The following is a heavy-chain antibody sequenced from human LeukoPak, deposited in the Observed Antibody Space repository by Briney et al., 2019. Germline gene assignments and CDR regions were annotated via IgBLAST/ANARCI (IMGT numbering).Heavy chain of an antibody. V-gene: IGHV3-23*01. D-gene: IGHD2-8*02. CDR1: GFTFSTFA. CDR2: IFPSGGEI. CDR3: ATYRQVLLPFES. Sequence: PGGSLRLPCAASGFTFSTFAMIWVRQPPGKGLEWVSSIFPSGGEIHYVDSVRGRFTISRDNSKSTLSLQMNSLRAEDTAIYYCATYRQVLLPFESWGQGTLVTVSS. J-gene: IGHJ4*02.